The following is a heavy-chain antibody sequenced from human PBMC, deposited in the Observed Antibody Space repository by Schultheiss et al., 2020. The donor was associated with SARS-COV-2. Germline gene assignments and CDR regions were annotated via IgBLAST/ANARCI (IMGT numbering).Heavy chain of an antibody. CDR2: IYHSGST. V-gene: IGHV4-59*08. D-gene: IGHD6-13*01. CDR3: ARHRDDSSPDYYYYYGMDV. Sequence: SETLSLTCTVSGGSISSYYWSWIRQPPGKGLEWIGSIYHSGSTYYNPSLKSRVTISVDTSKNQFSLKLSSVTAADTAVYYCARHRDDSSPDYYYYYGMDVWGQGTTVTVSS. J-gene: IGHJ6*02. CDR1: GGSISSYY.